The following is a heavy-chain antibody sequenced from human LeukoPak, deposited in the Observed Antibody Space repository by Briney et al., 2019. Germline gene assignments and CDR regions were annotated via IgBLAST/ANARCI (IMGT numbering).Heavy chain of an antibody. V-gene: IGHV3-9*01. CDR1: GFTFDDYA. Sequence: GGSLRLSCAASGFTFDDYAMHWVRQAPGKGLEWVSGISWNSGKIDYADSVKGRFTISRDNAKNSLYLQMNSLRAEDTAVYYCARGGPYGSGDDGMDVWGQGTTVTVSS. CDR2: ISWNSGKI. J-gene: IGHJ6*02. CDR3: ARGGPYGSGDDGMDV. D-gene: IGHD3-10*01.